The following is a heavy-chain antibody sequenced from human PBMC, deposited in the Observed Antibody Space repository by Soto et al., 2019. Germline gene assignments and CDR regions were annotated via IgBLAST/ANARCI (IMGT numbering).Heavy chain of an antibody. CDR1: GGTFSSYA. CDR2: IMPILGTA. V-gene: IGHV1-69*01. D-gene: IGHD6-6*01. J-gene: IGHJ4*02. Sequence: QVQLAQSGAEVKKPGSSVKVSCKASGGTFSSYAINWVRQAPGQGLEWMGGIMPILGTANYAQKFQGGVTITADESTGTAYMELSSLRSEDTAVYYCARGGYSSSYRLDYWGQGTLVTVSS. CDR3: ARGGYSSSYRLDY.